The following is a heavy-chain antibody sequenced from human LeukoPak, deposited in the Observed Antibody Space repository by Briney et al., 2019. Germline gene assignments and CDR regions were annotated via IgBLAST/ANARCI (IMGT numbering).Heavy chain of an antibody. CDR3: ARAAMMGAFDI. Sequence: SETLSLTCTVSGYSISSGYYWGWIRQPPGKGLEWIGSIYHSGSTYYNPSLKSRVTISVDTSKNQFSLKLSSVTAAGTAVYYCARAAMMGAFDIWGQGTMVTVSS. J-gene: IGHJ3*02. D-gene: IGHD3-16*01. CDR2: IYHSGST. V-gene: IGHV4-38-2*02. CDR1: GYSISSGYY.